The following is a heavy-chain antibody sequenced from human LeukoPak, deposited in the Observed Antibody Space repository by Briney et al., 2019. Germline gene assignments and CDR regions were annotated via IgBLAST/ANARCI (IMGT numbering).Heavy chain of an antibody. CDR2: ISSSSSYI. CDR3: ASEREVYGDHVEDWFDP. Sequence: GGSLRLSCAASGFTFSSYSMNWVRQAPGKGLEWVSSISSSSSYIYYADSVKGRFTISRDNAKNSLYLQMNSLRAEDTAVYYCASEREVYGDHVEDWFDPWGQGTLVTVSS. D-gene: IGHD4-17*01. V-gene: IGHV3-21*01. J-gene: IGHJ5*02. CDR1: GFTFSSYS.